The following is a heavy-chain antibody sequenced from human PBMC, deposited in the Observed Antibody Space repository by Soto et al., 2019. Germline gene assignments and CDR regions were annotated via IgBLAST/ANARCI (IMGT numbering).Heavy chain of an antibody. CDR1: GYTFTSYY. Sequence: QVQLVQSGAEVKKPGASVKVSCKASGYTFTSYYMHWVRQAPGQGLELMGIINPSGGSTSYAQKFQGRVTMTRGTSTRPVYMELSSLRSEYTAVYYCGGSQTHGMDVWGQGTTVTVSS. J-gene: IGHJ6*02. V-gene: IGHV1-46*01. CDR3: GGSQTHGMDV. CDR2: INPSGGST.